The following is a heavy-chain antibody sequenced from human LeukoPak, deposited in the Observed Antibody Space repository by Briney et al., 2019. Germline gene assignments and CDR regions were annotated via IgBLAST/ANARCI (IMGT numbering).Heavy chain of an antibody. CDR2: ISYDGSNK. D-gene: IGHD3-10*01. CDR1: GFTISSYA. Sequence: PGRSLRLSCAASGFTISSYAMHWVRQAPGKGLEWVAVISYDGSNKYYADSVKGRFTISRDNSKNTLYLQMNSLRAEDTAVYYCARGSPVMRGYYFDYWGQGTLVTVSS. V-gene: IGHV3-30*04. J-gene: IGHJ4*02. CDR3: ARGSPVMRGYYFDY.